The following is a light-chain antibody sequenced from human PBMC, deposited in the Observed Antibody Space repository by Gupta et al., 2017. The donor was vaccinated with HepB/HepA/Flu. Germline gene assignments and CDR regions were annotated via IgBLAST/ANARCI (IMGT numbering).Light chain of an antibody. Sequence: DIVMTQSPDSLAVSLGERATINCKSSQSVLYSSNNKNYLAWYQQKPGQPPKLLIYWASTRESGVPDRFSGSGSGTDFTLTISSLQAEDVALYYCQQDYTPHCTFGQGTKVEIK. CDR2: WAS. V-gene: IGKV4-1*01. CDR1: QSVLYSSNNKNY. J-gene: IGKJ1*01. CDR3: QQDYTPHCT.